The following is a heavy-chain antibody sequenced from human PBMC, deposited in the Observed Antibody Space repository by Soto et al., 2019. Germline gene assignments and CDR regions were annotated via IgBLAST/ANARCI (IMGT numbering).Heavy chain of an antibody. Sequence: GGSLRLSCAASGFTFSSYSMNWVRQAPGKGLEWVSYISSSSSTIYYADSVKGRFTISRDNAKNSLYLQMNSLRAEDTAVYYCARDGQQQLVHLWYYYYYYMDVWGKGTTVTVSS. CDR3: ARDGQQQLVHLWYYYYYYMDV. V-gene: IGHV3-48*01. D-gene: IGHD6-13*01. J-gene: IGHJ6*03. CDR1: GFTFSSYS. CDR2: ISSSSSTI.